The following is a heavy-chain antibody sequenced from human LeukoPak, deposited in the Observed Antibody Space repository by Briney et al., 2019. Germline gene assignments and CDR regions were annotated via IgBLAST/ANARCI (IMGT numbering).Heavy chain of an antibody. D-gene: IGHD3-22*01. CDR1: GGSISSGDYY. CDR2: INHSGST. J-gene: IGHJ4*02. Sequence: SETLSLTCTVSGGSISSGDYYWSWIRQPPGKGLEWIGEINHSGSTNYNPSLKSRVTISVDTSKNQFSLKLSSVTAADTAVYYCARDLYYYDSSGYNDYWGQGTLVTVSS. V-gene: IGHV4-39*07. CDR3: ARDLYYYDSSGYNDY.